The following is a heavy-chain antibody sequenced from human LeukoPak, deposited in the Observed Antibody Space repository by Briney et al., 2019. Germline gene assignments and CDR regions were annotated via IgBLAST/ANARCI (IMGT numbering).Heavy chain of an antibody. CDR2: IYPGDSDT. D-gene: IGHD2-21*02. CDR1: GYSLTCYW. Sequence: GESLKIFRKGSGYSLTCYWIGWVRPAPGKGLELVGIIYPGDSDTSYSPSFQGQVTISADKSIRTAYLQWSSLKASDTAMYYCARRPLGDSIPDDAFDIWGQGTMVTVSS. CDR3: ARRPLGDSIPDDAFDI. J-gene: IGHJ3*02. V-gene: IGHV5-51*01.